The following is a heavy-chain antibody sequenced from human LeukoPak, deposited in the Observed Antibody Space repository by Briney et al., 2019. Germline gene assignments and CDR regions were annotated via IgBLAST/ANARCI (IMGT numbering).Heavy chain of an antibody. J-gene: IGHJ4*02. D-gene: IGHD1-1*01. Sequence: SQTLSLTCAISGDSVSINSVAYNWIRQSPSRRLEWLGRTYYRSKWNYEYAVSVRSRITVNLDTSKNQFSLQLNSVTPDDTAVYYCARAVIGTTRYFESWGQGTLVTVSS. CDR1: GDSVSINSVA. CDR3: ARAVIGTTRYFES. V-gene: IGHV6-1*01. CDR2: TYYRSKWNY.